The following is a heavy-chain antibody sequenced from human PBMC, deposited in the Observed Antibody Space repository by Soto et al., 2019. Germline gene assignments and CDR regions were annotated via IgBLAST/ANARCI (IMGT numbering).Heavy chain of an antibody. CDR3: AKDKRRYCSGGSCFYYFDY. D-gene: IGHD2-15*01. Sequence: QVQLVESGGGVVQPGRSLRLSCAASGFTFSSYGMHRVRQAPGKGLEWVAVISYDGSNKYYADSVKGRFTISRDNSENTLYLRMNSLRAEDMAVYYCAKDKRRYCSGGSCFYYFDYWGQGTLVTVSS. CDR1: GFTFSSYG. CDR2: ISYDGSNK. V-gene: IGHV3-30*18. J-gene: IGHJ4*02.